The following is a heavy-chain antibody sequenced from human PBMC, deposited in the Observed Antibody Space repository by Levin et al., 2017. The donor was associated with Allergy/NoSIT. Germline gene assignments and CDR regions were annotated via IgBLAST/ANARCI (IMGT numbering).Heavy chain of an antibody. J-gene: IGHJ4*02. CDR1: GFTLSDYY. CDR2: ISSTGHTM. CDR3: ARDRGAVAGDYFDY. V-gene: IGHV3-11*01. D-gene: IGHD6-19*01. Sequence: GGSLRLSCAASGFTLSDYYMSWIRQAPGKGLEWVSYISSTGHTMNYADSVKGRFTVSRDNAKNSLYLEMNSLRAEDTAVYYCARDRGAVAGDYFDYWGQGTLVTVSS.